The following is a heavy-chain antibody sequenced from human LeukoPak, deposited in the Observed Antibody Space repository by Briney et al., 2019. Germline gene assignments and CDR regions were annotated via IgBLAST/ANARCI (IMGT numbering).Heavy chain of an antibody. J-gene: IGHJ4*02. V-gene: IGHV3-23*01. D-gene: IGHD5-18*01. CDR2: ISGSGGSP. Sequence: GGSLGPSWAPSGFTFSSNAMGWGRRAPGRGLGWVSVISGSGGSPYYADSVKGRFTITRDNSKNTLYLQMNSLRAEDTAVYYCAKDSRGYSYGQFDYWGQGTLVTVSS. CDR3: AKDSRGYSYGQFDY. CDR1: GFTFSSNA.